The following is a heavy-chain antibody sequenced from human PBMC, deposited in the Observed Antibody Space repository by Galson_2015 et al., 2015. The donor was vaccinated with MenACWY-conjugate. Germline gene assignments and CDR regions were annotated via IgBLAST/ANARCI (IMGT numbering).Heavy chain of an antibody. CDR2: ISKSGSPI. D-gene: IGHD5-18*01. CDR1: GFTFSTYP. J-gene: IGHJ6*03. CDR3: ARVGTWIHQYFYYMDV. Sequence: SLRLSCAASGFTFSTYPMYWVRQAPGTGLEWLSYISKSGSPIYYADSVKGRFTISRDNIKKSLFLEMNSLRAGDTGVYYCARVGTWIHQYFYYMDVWGKGTTVTVSS. V-gene: IGHV3-48*03.